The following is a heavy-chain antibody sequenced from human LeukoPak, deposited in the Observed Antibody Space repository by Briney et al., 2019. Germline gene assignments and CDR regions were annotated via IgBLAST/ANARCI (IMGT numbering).Heavy chain of an antibody. J-gene: IGHJ5*02. V-gene: IGHV4-39*07. D-gene: IGHD2-21*02. CDR3: ARDVSGGDLSP. CDR2: IYYSGST. Sequence: PSETLSLTCTVSGGSISGSSYYWGWIRQPPGKGLEWIGSIYYSGSTYYNPSLKSRVTISVDTSKNQFSLKLSSVTAADTAVYYCARDVSGGDLSPWGQGTLVTVSS. CDR1: GGSISGSSYY.